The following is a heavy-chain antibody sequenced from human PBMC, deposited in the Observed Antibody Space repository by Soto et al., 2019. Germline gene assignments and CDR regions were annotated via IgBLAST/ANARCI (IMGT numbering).Heavy chain of an antibody. J-gene: IGHJ4*02. CDR3: EKDSSAAFDY. V-gene: IGHV3-30*18. CDR2: ISHDVSNQ. CDR1: GFTFSSYN. D-gene: IGHD6-25*01. Sequence: SGGSLRLSCAASGFTFSSYNMNWVRQAPSKGLEWVAVISHDVSNQFYAESVKGRFTISRDSSKNMLYLQMNSLRADESAVYFCEKDSSAAFDYWGQGTVVTVSS.